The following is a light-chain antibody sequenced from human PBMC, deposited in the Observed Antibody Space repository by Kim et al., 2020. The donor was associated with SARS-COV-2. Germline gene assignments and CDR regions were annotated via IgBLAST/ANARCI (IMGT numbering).Light chain of an antibody. Sequence: EIVMTQSPATLSVSPGERATLSCRASQSVSINLAWYQQEPGQAPRLLIYGASTRATGIPARFSGSGSGTEFTLTITSLQSEDFAVYYCQQYNNWPLTFGGGTKVDIK. V-gene: IGKV3-15*01. CDR3: QQYNNWPLT. CDR2: GAS. CDR1: QSVSIN. J-gene: IGKJ4*01.